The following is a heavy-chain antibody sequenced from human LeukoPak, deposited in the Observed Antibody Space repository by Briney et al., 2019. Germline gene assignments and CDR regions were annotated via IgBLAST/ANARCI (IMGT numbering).Heavy chain of an antibody. CDR2: ISSSSSYI. V-gene: IGHV3-21*01. Sequence: GGSLRLSCAASGFTFSSYSMNWVRQAPGKGLEWVSSISSSSSYIYYADSVKGRFTISRDNAKNSLYLQMNSLRAEDTAVYYCARDQHAITMIVVVTAFDYWGQGTLVTVSS. CDR3: ARDQHAITMIVVVTAFDY. J-gene: IGHJ4*02. CDR1: GFTFSSYS. D-gene: IGHD3-22*01.